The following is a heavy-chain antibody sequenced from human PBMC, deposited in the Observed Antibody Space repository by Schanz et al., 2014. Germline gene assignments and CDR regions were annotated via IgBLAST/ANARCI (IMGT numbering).Heavy chain of an antibody. Sequence: EVQLGESGGCLVQPGGSLRLSCAASGFTVSNNYMSWVRQPPGKGLEWVSVLYNNGAAYYAESVRGRFAISRDNSKNTLYLQMNRLRTEDTAVYYCATVGSETYPIYWYFDLWGRGTLVTVSS. CDR3: ATVGSETYPIYWYFDL. V-gene: IGHV3-66*01. J-gene: IGHJ2*01. CDR1: GFTVSNNY. CDR2: LYNNGAA. D-gene: IGHD3-10*01.